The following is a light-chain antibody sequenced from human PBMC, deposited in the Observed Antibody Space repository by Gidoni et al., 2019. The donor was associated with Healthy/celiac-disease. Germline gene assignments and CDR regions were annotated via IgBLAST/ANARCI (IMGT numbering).Light chain of an antibody. CDR1: QSVSSSY. CDR3: QQYGSSPPLT. V-gene: IGKV3-20*01. J-gene: IGKJ4*01. Sequence: EIVLTQSPGTLSLSPGERATLSCRASQSVSSSYLARYQQQPGQAPRLLIDGASSRATGFPDRSGGSGSWTDFTLTISRLEPEDFAVYYCQQYGSSPPLTFGGGTKVEIK. CDR2: GAS.